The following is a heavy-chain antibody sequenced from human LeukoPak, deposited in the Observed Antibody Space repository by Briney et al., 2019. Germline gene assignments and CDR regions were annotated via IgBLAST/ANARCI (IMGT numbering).Heavy chain of an antibody. J-gene: IGHJ4*02. V-gene: IGHV1-18*01. D-gene: IGHD2-15*01. Sequence: ASVKVSCKASGYTFTSYGISWVRQAPGQGLEWTGWISAYNGNTNYAQKLQGRVTMTTDTSTSTAYMELRSLRSDDTAVYYCARVDIVVVVAPGDYWGQGTLVTVSS. CDR2: ISAYNGNT. CDR3: ARVDIVVVVAPGDY. CDR1: GYTFTSYG.